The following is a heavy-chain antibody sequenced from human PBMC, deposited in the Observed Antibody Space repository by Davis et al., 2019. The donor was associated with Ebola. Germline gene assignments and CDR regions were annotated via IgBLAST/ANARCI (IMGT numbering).Heavy chain of an antibody. J-gene: IGHJ4*02. V-gene: IGHV3-30*02. Sequence: GGSLRLSCAASGFTFNLYGMHWVRQAPGKGLEWVAFMRYDGNNNYYADSVKGRFTISRDTSKNTLYLQMNSLRPEDTALYYCAKDKFPYVIVPTMSFWGQGTLVTVSS. CDR2: MRYDGNNN. CDR1: GFTFNLYG. D-gene: IGHD5-12*01. CDR3: AKDKFPYVIVPTMSF.